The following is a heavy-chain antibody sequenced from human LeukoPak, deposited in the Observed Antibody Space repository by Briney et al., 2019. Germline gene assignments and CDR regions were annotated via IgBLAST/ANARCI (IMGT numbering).Heavy chain of an antibody. V-gene: IGHV4-59*01. CDR3: ARAYYGSGSYDY. D-gene: IGHD3-10*01. Sequence: SETLSLTCTVSGGSISSYYWSWVRQPPGKGLEWIGHMYYSGSTNYNPSLKSRVTITKDKSKNQFSLKLTSVTAADTAVYYCARAYYGSGSYDYWGQGTLVTVSS. J-gene: IGHJ4*02. CDR1: GGSISSYY. CDR2: MYYSGST.